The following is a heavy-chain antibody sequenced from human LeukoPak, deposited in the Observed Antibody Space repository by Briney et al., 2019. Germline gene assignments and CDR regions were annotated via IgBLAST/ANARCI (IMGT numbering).Heavy chain of an antibody. D-gene: IGHD2-15*01. V-gene: IGHV4-30-4*01. Sequence: SETLSLTCTVSGGSISSGDYYWSWIRQPPGKGLEWIGYIYYSGSTYYNPSLKSRVTISVDTSKNQFSLKLSSVTAADTAVYYCARVVVAARRAYAFDIWGQGTMVTVSS. J-gene: IGHJ3*02. CDR3: ARVVVAARRAYAFDI. CDR1: GGSISSGDYY. CDR2: IYYSGST.